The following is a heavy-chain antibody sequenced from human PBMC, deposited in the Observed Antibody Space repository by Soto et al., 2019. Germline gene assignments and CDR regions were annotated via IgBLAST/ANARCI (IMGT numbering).Heavy chain of an antibody. Sequence: ASVKVSCKASGYTLSELFMQWVRQAPGKGLEWMGGFDPEEHKIIYAQKFQGRVTMTEDTSTDTAYMDLSSLRSGDTAVYYCATGVLRASDYWGQGTLVTVSS. CDR3: ATGVLRASDY. D-gene: IGHD5-12*01. CDR1: GYTLSELF. J-gene: IGHJ4*02. V-gene: IGHV1-24*01. CDR2: FDPEEHKI.